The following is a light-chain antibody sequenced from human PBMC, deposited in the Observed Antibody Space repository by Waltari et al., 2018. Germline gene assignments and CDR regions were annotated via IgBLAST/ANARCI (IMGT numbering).Light chain of an antibody. V-gene: IGKV3-15*01. CDR2: DSS. CDR3: QQYNRWPPIT. CDR1: QSIATN. Sequence: EVVMTQSPDTLSVSPGGRATLSCRASQSIATNLAWYQQRRGQAPRLLIFDSSTRATSLSGRFSGSGSGTEFTLTISSLQSDDSAVYYCQQYNRWPPITFGQGTRLEIK. J-gene: IGKJ5*01.